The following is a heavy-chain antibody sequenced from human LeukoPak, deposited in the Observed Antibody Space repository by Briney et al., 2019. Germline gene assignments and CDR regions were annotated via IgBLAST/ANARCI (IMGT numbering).Heavy chain of an antibody. CDR3: ARNSYGTNNFDY. CDR2: ISSSGGST. Sequence: GGSPRLSCAASGFTFSSYAMSWVRQAPGKGLEWVSAISSSGGSTYYADSVKGRFTISRDNSKNTLYLQMNSLRAEDTALYYCARNSYGTNNFDYWGQGTLVTVSS. V-gene: IGHV3-23*01. D-gene: IGHD5-18*01. J-gene: IGHJ4*02. CDR1: GFTFSSYA.